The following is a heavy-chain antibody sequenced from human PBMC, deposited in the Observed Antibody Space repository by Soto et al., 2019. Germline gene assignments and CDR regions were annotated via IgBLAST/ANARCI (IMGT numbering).Heavy chain of an antibody. V-gene: IGHV4-39*01. CDR3: ARVPYYGSGGDGPHFFDY. D-gene: IGHD2-15*01. J-gene: IGHJ4*02. Sequence: SRPLSLTCTVSGDSITKSLYYWAWVRQTPGEGLEWIASIYYAGNAYYNPSLQSRVTISVDASKNQFSLELQSVTAADSAVYYCARVPYYGSGGDGPHFFDYWGQGTLVTVSS. CDR2: IYYAGNA. CDR1: GDSITKSLYY.